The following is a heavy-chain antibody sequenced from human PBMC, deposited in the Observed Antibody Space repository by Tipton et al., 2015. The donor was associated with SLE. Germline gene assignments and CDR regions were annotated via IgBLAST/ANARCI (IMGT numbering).Heavy chain of an antibody. J-gene: IGHJ4*02. D-gene: IGHD6-19*01. CDR2: INHSGST. CDR1: GGSFSGYY. V-gene: IGHV4-34*01. CDR3: ARDKKWLVPDY. Sequence: TLSLTCAVYGGSFSGYYWSWIRQPAGKGLEWIGGINHSGSTKYSPSLKSRVTISVDTSKNQFSLKLSSVTAADTAVYYCARDKKWLVPDYWGQGTLVTVSS.